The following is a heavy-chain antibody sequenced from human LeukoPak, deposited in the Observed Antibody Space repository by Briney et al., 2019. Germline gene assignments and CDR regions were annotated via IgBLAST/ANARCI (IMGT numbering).Heavy chain of an antibody. CDR1: GYSFNSQG. J-gene: IGHJ4*02. CDR3: ARDQVDYGDYYFDY. D-gene: IGHD4-17*01. Sequence: ASVKVSCKASGYSFNSQGMNWVRQAPGQGLEWMGWISAYNGNTNYAQKLQGRVTMTTDTSTSTAYMELRSLRSDDTAVYYCARDQVDYGDYYFDYWGQGTLVTVSS. CDR2: ISAYNGNT. V-gene: IGHV1-18*01.